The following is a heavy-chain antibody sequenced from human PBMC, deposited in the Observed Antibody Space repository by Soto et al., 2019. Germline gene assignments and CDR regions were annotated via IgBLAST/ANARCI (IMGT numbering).Heavy chain of an antibody. V-gene: IGHV1-18*01. J-gene: IGHJ6*02. Sequence: QVQLVQSGDEVKKPGASVKVSCKASGYIFVNYGIAWVRQAPGQGLEWMGWISPYTGNTHSATKIQGRLTMTTDTSTSTAYMDLGSLTSDDTAVYYCVMVDNYVTPTPQVVWGQGTTVTVSS. D-gene: IGHD3-16*01. CDR1: GYIFVNYG. CDR3: VMVDNYVTPTPQVV. CDR2: ISPYTGNT.